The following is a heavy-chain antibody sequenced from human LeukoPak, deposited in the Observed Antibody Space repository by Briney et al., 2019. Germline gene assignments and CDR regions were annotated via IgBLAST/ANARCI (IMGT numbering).Heavy chain of an antibody. CDR2: VYYSGST. V-gene: IGHV4-61*05. J-gene: IGHJ5*02. Sequence: SETLSLTCTVSGSSISSSSYYWGWIRQPPGKGLEWIGYVYYSGSTNHNPSLKNRVTILVDTSKNQFSLKLSSVTAADTAVYYCTREEWFDPWGQGTLVTVSS. CDR1: GSSISSSSYY. CDR3: TREEWFDP.